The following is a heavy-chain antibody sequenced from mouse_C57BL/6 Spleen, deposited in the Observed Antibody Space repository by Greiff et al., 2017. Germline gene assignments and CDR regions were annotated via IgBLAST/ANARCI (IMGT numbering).Heavy chain of an antibody. J-gene: IGHJ2*01. V-gene: IGHV1-80*01. CDR2: IYPGDGDT. D-gene: IGHD1-1*01. CDR1: GYAFSSYW. CDR3: ARYYYGSSYEY. Sequence: VQLQESGAELVKPGASVKISCKASGYAFSSYWMNWVKQRPGKGLEWIGQIYPGDGDTNYNGKFKGKATLTADKSSSTAYMQLSSLTSEDSAVYFCARYYYGSSYEYWGQGTTLTVSS.